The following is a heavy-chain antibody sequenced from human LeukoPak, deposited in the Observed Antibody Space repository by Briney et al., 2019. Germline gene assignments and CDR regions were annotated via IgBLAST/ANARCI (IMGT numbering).Heavy chain of an antibody. CDR1: GLTFSSYA. D-gene: IGHD4-17*01. CDR2: ISYDGSNK. J-gene: IGHJ4*02. V-gene: IGHV3-30*04. CDR3: ARNTHDYGDYFDY. Sequence: GGSLRLSCAASGLTFSSYAMHWVRQAPGKGLEWVAVISYDGSNKYYADSVKGRFTISRDNSKNTLYLQMNSLRAEDTAVYYCARNTHDYGDYFDYWGQGTLVTVSS.